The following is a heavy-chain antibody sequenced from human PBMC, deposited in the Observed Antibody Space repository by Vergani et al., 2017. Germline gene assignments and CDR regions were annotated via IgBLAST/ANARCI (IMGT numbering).Heavy chain of an antibody. Sequence: QVQLVQSGAEVKKPGASVKVSCKASGYTFTSYYMHWVRQAPGQGLEWMGWISAYNGNTNYAQKLQGRVTMTRDTSTSTVYMELSSLRSEDTAVYYCARVQGEYSSGWNEFGLDYWGQGTLVTVSS. J-gene: IGHJ4*02. CDR1: GYTFTSYY. D-gene: IGHD6-19*01. V-gene: IGHV1-46*03. CDR3: ARVQGEYSSGWNEFGLDY. CDR2: ISAYNGNT.